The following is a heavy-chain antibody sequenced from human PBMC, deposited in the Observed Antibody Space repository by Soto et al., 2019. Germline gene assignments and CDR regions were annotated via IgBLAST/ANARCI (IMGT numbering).Heavy chain of an antibody. D-gene: IGHD6-13*01. CDR2: IYTSGST. V-gene: IGHV4-4*07. CDR3: ARGSIAAAGDWFDP. Sequence: SETLSLTCTASGGSISSYYWSWIRQPAGKGLEWIGRIYTSGSTNYNPSLKSRVTMSVDTSKNQFSLKLSSVTAADTAVYYCARGSIAAAGDWFDPWGQGTLVTVSS. J-gene: IGHJ5*02. CDR1: GGSISSYY.